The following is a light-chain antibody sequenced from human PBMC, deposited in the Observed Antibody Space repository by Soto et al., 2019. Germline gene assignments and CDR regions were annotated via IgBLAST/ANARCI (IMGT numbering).Light chain of an antibody. CDR3: MQATQYRPYT. Sequence: DIVLTQAPLPSPVTLGQPASISCRSSESLLHSDGNTYLSWFHQRPGLPPRLLIWKISTRFSVVQDRFSGSGAWTDFTLEISRVEADDVGIYYGMQATQYRPYTFGQGTKLEI. CDR1: ESLLHSDGNTY. V-gene: IGKV2-24*01. CDR2: KIS. J-gene: IGKJ2*01.